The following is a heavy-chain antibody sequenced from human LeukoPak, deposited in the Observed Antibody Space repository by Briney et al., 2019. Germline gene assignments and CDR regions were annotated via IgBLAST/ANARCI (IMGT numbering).Heavy chain of an antibody. Sequence: SETLSLTCTVSGVSFSGYYWTGVRQPPGKGLEWIGEITHSGSTNCNPSLKSRVTISVDTSKNQFSLKLTSVTAADTAVYYCAGNGLYWGQGTLVTVSS. V-gene: IGHV4-34*01. D-gene: IGHD2-8*01. CDR1: GVSFSGYY. CDR3: AGNGLY. J-gene: IGHJ4*02. CDR2: ITHSGST.